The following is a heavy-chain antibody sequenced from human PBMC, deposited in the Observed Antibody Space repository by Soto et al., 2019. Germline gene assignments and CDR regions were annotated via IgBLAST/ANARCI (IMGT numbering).Heavy chain of an antibody. CDR1: GFAVSNYS. CDR3: ARMTSSLSPGR. V-gene: IGHV3-48*01. Sequence: GGSLRLSCVGSGFAVSNYSMNWVRQAPGKGLEWVSYIRSSGSPTYYAGSVKGRFTISRDNAKKSLYLQMNSLRAEDTAVYYCARMTSSLSPGRWGQGTLVTVSS. D-gene: IGHD2-2*01. J-gene: IGHJ4*02. CDR2: IRSSGSPT.